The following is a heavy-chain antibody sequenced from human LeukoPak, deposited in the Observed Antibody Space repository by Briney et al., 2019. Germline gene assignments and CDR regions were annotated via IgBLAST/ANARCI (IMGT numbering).Heavy chain of an antibody. D-gene: IGHD2-2*02. CDR2: IWYDGSNK. Sequence: PGGSLRHSCAASGFTFSSYGMHWVRQAPGKGLEWVAVIWYDGSNKYYADSVKGRFTISRDNSKNTLYLQMNSLRAEDTAVYYCAREGCSSTSCYTSPPFDYWGQGTLVTVSS. CDR1: GFTFSSYG. V-gene: IGHV3-33*01. J-gene: IGHJ4*02. CDR3: AREGCSSTSCYTSPPFDY.